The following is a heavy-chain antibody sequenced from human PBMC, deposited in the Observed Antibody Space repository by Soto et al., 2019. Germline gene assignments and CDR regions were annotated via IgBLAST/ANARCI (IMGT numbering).Heavy chain of an antibody. CDR2: TYYRSKWYN. Sequence: QVQLQQSGPGLVKPSQTLSLTCAISGNSVSSNSGAWNWIRQSPSRGLEWLGRTYYRSKWYNDYAVSVKSRITINPDTSKNQFSLQLNSVTPEDTAVYYCARDWFQQQLVIRDAFDIWGQGTMVTVSS. CDR1: GNSVSSNSGA. J-gene: IGHJ3*02. V-gene: IGHV6-1*01. D-gene: IGHD6-13*01. CDR3: ARDWFQQQLVIRDAFDI.